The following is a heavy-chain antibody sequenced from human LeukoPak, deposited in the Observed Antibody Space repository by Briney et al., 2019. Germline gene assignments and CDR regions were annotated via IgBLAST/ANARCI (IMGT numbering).Heavy chain of an antibody. Sequence: SETLSLTCTVSRGSVTSSHWIWIRQPPGKGLEWIGHIYSNGSTNYGPSLRSRVTLSVHTSKNELSLQLRSLTAADTAVYHCAKQVAVSDAWFDPWAREPWSPSPQ. J-gene: IGHJ5*02. CDR3: AKQVAVSDAWFDP. V-gene: IGHV4-4*09. CDR2: IYSNGST. CDR1: RGSVTSSH. D-gene: IGHD5-12*01.